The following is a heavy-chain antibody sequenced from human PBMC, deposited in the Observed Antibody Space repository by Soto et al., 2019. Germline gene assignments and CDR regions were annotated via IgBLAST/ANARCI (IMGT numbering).Heavy chain of an antibody. V-gene: IGHV3-30*18. Sequence: QVQLVESGGGVVQPGRSLRLSCAASGFTFSSYGMHWVRQAPGKGLEWVAVISYDGSNKYYADSVKGRLTISRDNSKNTLYLQMNSLRAEDTAVYYCAKDGYYYGSGSYYHFDYWGQGTLVTVSS. CDR1: GFTFSSYG. CDR3: AKDGYYYGSGSYYHFDY. D-gene: IGHD3-10*01. J-gene: IGHJ4*02. CDR2: ISYDGSNK.